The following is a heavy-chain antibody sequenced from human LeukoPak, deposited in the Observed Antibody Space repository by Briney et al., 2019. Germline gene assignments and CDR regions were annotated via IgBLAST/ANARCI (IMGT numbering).Heavy chain of an antibody. D-gene: IGHD3-10*01. J-gene: IGHJ6*02. V-gene: IGHV3-23*01. CDR2: ISGSGGST. Sequence: GGSLRLSCAASGFTFSSYAMSWVRQAPGKGLEWVSAISGSGGSTYYADSVKGRFTISRDNSKNTLYLQMNSLRTEDTAVYYCKVWFGESRMDVWGQGTTVTVSS. CDR1: GFTFSSYA. CDR3: KVWFGESRMDV.